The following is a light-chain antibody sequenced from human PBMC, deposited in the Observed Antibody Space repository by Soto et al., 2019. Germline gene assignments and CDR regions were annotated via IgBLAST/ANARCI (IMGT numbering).Light chain of an antibody. J-gene: IGLJ3*02. CDR1: SSNIGAGYD. V-gene: IGLV1-40*01. Sequence: QSVLTQSPSVSGAPGQRVTISFTGSSSNIGAGYDVHWYQQLPGADPKLLIYRNTNRPSGVPDRFSGSKSGTSASLAITGLQAEDESDYYCQSYDSKLSGWVFGGGTKLTVL. CDR2: RNT. CDR3: QSYDSKLSGWV.